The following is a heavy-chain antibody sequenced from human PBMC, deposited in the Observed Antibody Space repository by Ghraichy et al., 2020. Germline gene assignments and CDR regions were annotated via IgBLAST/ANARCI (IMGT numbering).Heavy chain of an antibody. V-gene: IGHV4-31*03. Sequence: SETLSLTCTVSGGSISSGGYYWSWIRQHPGKGLEWIGYIYYSGSTYYNPSLKSRVTISVDTSKNQFSLKLSSVTAADTAVYYCARGHSGVAATSIDYWGQGTLVTVSS. CDR2: IYYSGST. D-gene: IGHD2-15*01. J-gene: IGHJ4*02. CDR1: GGSISSGGYY. CDR3: ARGHSGVAATSIDY.